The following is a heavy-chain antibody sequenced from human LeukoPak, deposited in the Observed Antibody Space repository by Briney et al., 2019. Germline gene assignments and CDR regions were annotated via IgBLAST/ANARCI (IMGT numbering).Heavy chain of an antibody. CDR3: ARDYN. CDR2: IKPDGRET. CDR1: GFIFRDFS. Sequence: GGSLRLSCSVSGFIFRDFSMSWVRQAPGKGLEWVANIKPDGRETYYVDSVKGRFTISRDNAKSSLYLQMNSLRAEDTAVYYCARDYNLGQGTLVTVSS. V-gene: IGHV3-7*01. J-gene: IGHJ4*02.